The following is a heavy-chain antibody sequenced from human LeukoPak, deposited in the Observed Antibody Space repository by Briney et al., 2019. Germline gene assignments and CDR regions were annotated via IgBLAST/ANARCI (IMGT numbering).Heavy chain of an antibody. J-gene: IGHJ5*02. CDR1: DYSISSGDYY. Sequence: SETLSLTCTVSDYSISSGDYYWGWIRQPPGKGLEWIGYIYYSGSTNYNPSLKSRVSISVDASKNQFSLRLNSVTAADTAVYYCVRDSGGSGYLWFDPWGQGTLVTVSS. V-gene: IGHV4-61*08. D-gene: IGHD3-3*01. CDR2: IYYSGST. CDR3: VRDSGGSGYLWFDP.